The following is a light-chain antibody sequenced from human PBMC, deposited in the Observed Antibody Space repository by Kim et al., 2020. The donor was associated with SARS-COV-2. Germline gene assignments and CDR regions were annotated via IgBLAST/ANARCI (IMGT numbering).Light chain of an antibody. Sequence: ASVGDRVTINCRASQDIANSLAWYQQKPGNVPKLLIYAASTLQSGVPSRFSGSGSGTQFTLTIGSLQTEDVATYYCQKYNSAPWTFGPGTKVDIK. CDR3: QKYNSAPWT. CDR1: QDIANS. J-gene: IGKJ1*01. V-gene: IGKV1-27*01. CDR2: AAS.